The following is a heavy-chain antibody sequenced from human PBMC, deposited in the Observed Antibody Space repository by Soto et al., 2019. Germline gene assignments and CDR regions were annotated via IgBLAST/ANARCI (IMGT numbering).Heavy chain of an antibody. CDR2: INHSGST. CDR3: ARTLGYCSSTSCYYYYYYGMDV. J-gene: IGHJ6*02. D-gene: IGHD2-2*01. CDR1: GGSFSGYY. V-gene: IGHV4-34*01. Sequence: SSETLSLTCAVYGGSFSGYYWSWIRQPPGKGLEWIGEINHSGSTNYNPSLKSRVTISVDTSKNQFSLKLSSVTAADTAVYYCARTLGYCSSTSCYYYYYYGMDVWGQGTTVTVSS.